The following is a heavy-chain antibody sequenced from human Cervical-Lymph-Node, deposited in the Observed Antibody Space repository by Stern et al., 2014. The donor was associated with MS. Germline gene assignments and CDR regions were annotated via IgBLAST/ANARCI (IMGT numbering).Heavy chain of an antibody. J-gene: IGHJ4*02. CDR1: GGSISSSSYY. D-gene: IGHD1-26*01. V-gene: IGHV4-39*01. CDR3: AGHVRSGSFSFDY. CDR2: IYYSGST. Sequence: QVQLQESGPGLVKPSETLSLTCTVSGGSISSSSYYWGWIRQPPGKGLEWIGSIYYSGSTYYNPSLKSRVTISLDTSKNQFSLKLSSVTAADTAVYYCAGHVRSGSFSFDYWGQGTLVTVSS.